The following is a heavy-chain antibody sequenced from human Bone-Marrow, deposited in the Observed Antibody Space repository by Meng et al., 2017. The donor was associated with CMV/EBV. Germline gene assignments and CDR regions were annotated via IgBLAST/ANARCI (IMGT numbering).Heavy chain of an antibody. V-gene: IGHV1-8*03. CDR1: GGTFSSYT. Sequence: ASVKVSCKASGGTFSSYTISWVRQATGQGLEWMGWMNPNSGNTGYAQKFQGRVTITRNTSISTAYMELSSLRSEDTAVYYCARDANWNYDRLNYYGMDVWGQGTTVTVSS. J-gene: IGHJ6*02. CDR3: ARDANWNYDRLNYYGMDV. D-gene: IGHD1-7*01. CDR2: MNPNSGNT.